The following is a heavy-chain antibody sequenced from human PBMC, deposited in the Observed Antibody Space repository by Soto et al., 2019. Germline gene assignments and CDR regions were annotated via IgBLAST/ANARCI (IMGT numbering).Heavy chain of an antibody. CDR3: ARSFGWYAVDS. D-gene: IGHD6-19*01. CDR1: GGSISSGDYY. Sequence: PSETLSLTCTVSGGSISSGDYYWSWIRQPPGKDLEWLGDLSHGGSTNYNPSLKSRVTIFLDKSRNQFSLSLSFMTAADTATYYCARSFGWYAVDSWGQGILVTVSS. J-gene: IGHJ4*02. CDR2: LSHGGST. V-gene: IGHV4-30-4*01.